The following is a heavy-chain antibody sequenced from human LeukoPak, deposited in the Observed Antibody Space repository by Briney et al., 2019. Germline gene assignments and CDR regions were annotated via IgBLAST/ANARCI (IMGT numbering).Heavy chain of an antibody. Sequence: GGSLRLSCAASGFTFSSYSMNWVRQAPGKGLEWVSYISSSSSTIYYADSVKGRFTISRDNAKNSLYLQMNSLRAEDTAVYYCASLGGGNSWGRDTHDAFDIWGQGTMVTVSS. CDR3: ASLGGGNSWGRDTHDAFDI. CDR2: ISSSSSTI. D-gene: IGHD4-23*01. J-gene: IGHJ3*02. CDR1: GFTFSSYS. V-gene: IGHV3-48*04.